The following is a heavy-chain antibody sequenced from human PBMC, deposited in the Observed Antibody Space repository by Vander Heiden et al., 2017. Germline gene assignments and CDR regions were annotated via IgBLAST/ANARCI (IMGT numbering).Heavy chain of an antibody. J-gene: IGHJ6*02. D-gene: IGHD3-10*01. CDR2: ILWDNSRI. Sequence: EGQLVESGGGLVQPGRSLRLSCEGPGCTFIDHAMPWVRQVPGKGLEWVSGILWDNSRIGYADSVKGRFTISRDNGKNSLYLQMNSLRPEDTALYYCGKDMTPGGLDVWGHGTTVTVSS. V-gene: IGHV3-9*01. CDR3: GKDMTPGGLDV. CDR1: GCTFIDHA.